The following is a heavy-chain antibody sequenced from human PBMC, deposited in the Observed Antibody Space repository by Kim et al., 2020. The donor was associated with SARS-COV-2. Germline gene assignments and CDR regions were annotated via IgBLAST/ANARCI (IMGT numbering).Heavy chain of an antibody. CDR1: GFIFSNYP. CDR2: IEGRSGAK. CDR3: ATFLDVEGYCSGVGCFYWYFGL. Sequence: GGSLRLSCAASGFIFSNYPMSWVRQAPGKGLEWVSYIEGRSGAKYYADSVKGRFSISRDNAKNSLYLQMNSLRDEDTAVYYCATFLDVEGYCSGVGCFYWYFGLWGRGTLVTVSS. D-gene: IGHD2-15*01. V-gene: IGHV3-48*02. J-gene: IGHJ2*01.